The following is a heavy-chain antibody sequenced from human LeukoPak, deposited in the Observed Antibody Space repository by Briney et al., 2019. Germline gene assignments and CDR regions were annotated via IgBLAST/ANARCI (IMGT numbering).Heavy chain of an antibody. J-gene: IGHJ4*02. V-gene: IGHV4-61*02. D-gene: IGHD2-8*01. CDR3: ARDNVPGYFDS. CDR2: VSHSGTT. CDR1: GGSIRSGSYY. Sequence: SQTLSLTCTVSGGSIRSGSYYWSWIRQSAGKGLEWIGSVSHSGTTYYNPSLKSRVTISVDTSKNQFSLKLTSVTAADTAVYYCARDNVPGYFDSWGQGTLVTVSS.